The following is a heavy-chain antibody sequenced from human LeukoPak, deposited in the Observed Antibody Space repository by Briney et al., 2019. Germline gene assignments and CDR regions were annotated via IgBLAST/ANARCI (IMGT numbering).Heavy chain of an antibody. J-gene: IGHJ4*02. CDR1: GGSISSSSYY. Sequence: PSETLSLTCTVSGGSISSSSYYWGWIRQPPGKGLEWIGSIYYSGSTYYNPSLKSRVTISVDTSKNQFSLKLSSVTAADTAVYYCARGQGYFPFDYWGQGTLVTVSS. CDR2: IYYSGST. D-gene: IGHD2-21*01. CDR3: ARGQGYFPFDY. V-gene: IGHV4-39*07.